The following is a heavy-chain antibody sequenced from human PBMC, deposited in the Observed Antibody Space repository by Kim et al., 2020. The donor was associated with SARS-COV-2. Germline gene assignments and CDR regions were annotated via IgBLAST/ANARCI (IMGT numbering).Heavy chain of an antibody. CDR1: GFTFSGSA. D-gene: IGHD3-9*01. CDR2: IRSKANSYAT. V-gene: IGHV3-73*01. J-gene: IGHJ4*02. Sequence: GGSLRLSCAASGFTFSGSAMHWVRQASGKGLEWVGRIRSKANSYATAYAASVKGRFTISRDDSKNTAYLQMNSLKTEDTAVYYCTTPWGDILTGYYTRGDYWGQGTLVTVSS. CDR3: TTPWGDILTGYYTRGDY.